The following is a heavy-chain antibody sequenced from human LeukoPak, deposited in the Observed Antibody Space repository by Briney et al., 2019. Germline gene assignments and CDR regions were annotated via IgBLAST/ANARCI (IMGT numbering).Heavy chain of an antibody. V-gene: IGHV3-30*18. CDR1: GFTFSSYG. CDR3: AKPDSSSWYGNVDY. J-gene: IGHJ4*02. Sequence: GGSLRLSCAASGFTFSSYGMHWVRQAPGKGLEWVAVISCDGSNKYYADSVKGRFTISRDNSKNTLYLQMNSLRAEDTAVYYCAKPDSSSWYGNVDYWGQGTLVTVSS. CDR2: ISCDGSNK. D-gene: IGHD6-13*01.